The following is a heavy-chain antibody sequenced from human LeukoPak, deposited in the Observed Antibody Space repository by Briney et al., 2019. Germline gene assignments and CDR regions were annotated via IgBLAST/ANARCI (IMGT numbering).Heavy chain of an antibody. CDR1: DFSFITYA. CDR2: ISGGGDAT. CDR3: AKDHYDSSGYFGY. J-gene: IGHJ4*02. Sequence: GGSLRLSCAASDFSFITYAMSWVRQAPGKGLEWVSTISGGGDATYYADSVKGRFTISRDNSKGTLYLQMNSLRAEDTAVYYCAKDHYDSSGYFGYWGQGTLVTVSS. D-gene: IGHD3-22*01. V-gene: IGHV3-23*01.